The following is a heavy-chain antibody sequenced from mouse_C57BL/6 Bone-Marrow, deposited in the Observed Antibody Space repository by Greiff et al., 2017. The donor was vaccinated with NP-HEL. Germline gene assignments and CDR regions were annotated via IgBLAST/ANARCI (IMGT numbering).Heavy chain of an antibody. CDR3: ARSNGYDGAWFAY. J-gene: IGHJ3*01. Sequence: VKVVESDAELVKPGASVKISCKVSGYTFTDHTIHWMKQRPEQGLEWIGYIYPRDGSTKYNEKFKGKATLTADKSSSTAYMQLNSLTSEDSAVYFCARSNGYDGAWFAYWGQGTLVTVSA. CDR1: GYTFTDHT. D-gene: IGHD2-2*01. CDR2: IYPRDGST. V-gene: IGHV1-78*01.